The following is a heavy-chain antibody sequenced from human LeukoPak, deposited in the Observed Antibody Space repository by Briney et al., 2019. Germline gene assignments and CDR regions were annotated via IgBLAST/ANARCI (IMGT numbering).Heavy chain of an antibody. CDR2: INHSGST. D-gene: IGHD3-9*01. CDR1: GGSFSGYY. V-gene: IGHV4-34*01. Sequence: KSSETLSLTCAVYGGSFSGYYWSWIRQPPGKGLEWIGEINHSGSTNYNPSLKSRVTISVDTSKNQFSLKLSSVTAADTAVYYCASWRMYYDILTGYYTYYFDYWGQGTLVTVSS. J-gene: IGHJ4*02. CDR3: ASWRMYYDILTGYYTYYFDY.